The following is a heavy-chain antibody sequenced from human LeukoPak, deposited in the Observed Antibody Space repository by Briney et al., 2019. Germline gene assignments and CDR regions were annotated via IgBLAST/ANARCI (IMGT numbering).Heavy chain of an antibody. V-gene: IGHV1-2*02. D-gene: IGHD2-21*02. CDR2: INPDSGGT. J-gene: IGHJ4*02. CDR3: ARGGSTDSIHSCGGNCYFLDY. CDR1: GYTFTGYY. Sequence: ASVKVSCKASGYTFTGYYMHWVRQAPGQGLEWMGWINPDSGGTNYAQKFQGRVIMTRDTSISTAYMELSRLGSDDTAVYYCARGGSTDSIHSCGGNCYFLDYWGQGTLVTVSS.